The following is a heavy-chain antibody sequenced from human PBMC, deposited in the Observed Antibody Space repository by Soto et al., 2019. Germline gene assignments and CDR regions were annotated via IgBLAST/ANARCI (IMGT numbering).Heavy chain of an antibody. CDR2: ISGSGGST. V-gene: IGHV3-23*01. CDR3: AKFPRSGGSTYSERCTECFQH. D-gene: IGHD2-15*01. J-gene: IGHJ1*01. Sequence: EVQLLESGGGLVQPGGSLRLSCAASGFTFSGYAMSWVRQAPGKGLEWVSAISGSGGSTYYADSVKGRFTISRDNSKNTLYLQMNSLRAEDTAVYYCAKFPRSGGSTYSERCTECFQHWGQGTLVTVSS. CDR1: GFTFSGYA.